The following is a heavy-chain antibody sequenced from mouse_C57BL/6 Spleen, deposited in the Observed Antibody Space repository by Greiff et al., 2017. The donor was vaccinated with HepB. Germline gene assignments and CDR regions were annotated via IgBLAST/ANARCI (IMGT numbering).Heavy chain of an antibody. CDR2: ILPGSGST. Sequence: VKLMESGAELMKPGASVKLSCKATGYTFTGYWIEWVKQRPGHGLEWIGEILPGSGSTNYNEKFKGKATFTADTSSNTAYMQLSSLTTEDSAIYYCARAFLGYYGSSYWYFDVWGTGTTVTVSS. J-gene: IGHJ1*03. CDR3: ARAFLGYYGSSYWYFDV. CDR1: GYTFTGYW. V-gene: IGHV1-9*01. D-gene: IGHD1-1*01.